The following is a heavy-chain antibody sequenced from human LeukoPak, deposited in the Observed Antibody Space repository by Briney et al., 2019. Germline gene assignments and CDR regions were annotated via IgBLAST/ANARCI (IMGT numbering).Heavy chain of an antibody. CDR3: ARGNYDSSGYYGSYYYYMDV. D-gene: IGHD3-22*01. CDR1: GGSFSGYY. CDR2: INHSGST. J-gene: IGHJ6*03. V-gene: IGHV4-34*01. Sequence: SETLSLTCAVYGGSFSGYYWSWIRQPPGKGLEWIGEINHSGSTNYNPSLKSRVTISVDTSKNQFSLKLSSVTAADTAVYYCARGNYDSSGYYGSYYYYMDVWGKGTTVTVSS.